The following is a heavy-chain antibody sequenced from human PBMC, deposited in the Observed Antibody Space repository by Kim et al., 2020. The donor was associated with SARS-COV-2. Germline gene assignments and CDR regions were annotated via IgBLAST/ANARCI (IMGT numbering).Heavy chain of an antibody. V-gene: IGHV3-11*01. CDR1: GFTFSDYY. CDR2: ISSSGSTI. D-gene: IGHD6-6*01. Sequence: GGSLRLSCAASGFTFSDYYMSWIRQAPGKGLEWVSYISSSGSTIYYADSVKGRFTISRDNAKNSLYLQMNSLRAEDTAVYYCARDLKAARPTNFQHWGQGTLVTVSS. CDR3: ARDLKAARPTNFQH. J-gene: IGHJ1*01.